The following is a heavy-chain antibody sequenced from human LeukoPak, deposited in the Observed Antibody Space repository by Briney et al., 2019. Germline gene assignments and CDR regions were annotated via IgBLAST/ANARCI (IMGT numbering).Heavy chain of an antibody. CDR3: ARGQFDSSGYYYEADAFDI. Sequence: SETLSLTCTVSGGSIGSYYWSWIRQPPGKGLEWIGYIYYSGSTNYNPSLKSRVTISVDTSKNQFSLKLSSVTAADTAVYYCARGQFDSSGYYYEADAFDIWGQGTMVTVSS. D-gene: IGHD3-22*01. J-gene: IGHJ3*02. V-gene: IGHV4-59*01. CDR2: IYYSGST. CDR1: GGSIGSYY.